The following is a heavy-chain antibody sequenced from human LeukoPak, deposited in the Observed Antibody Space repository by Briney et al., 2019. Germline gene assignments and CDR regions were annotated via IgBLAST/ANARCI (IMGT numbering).Heavy chain of an antibody. CDR2: IYYSGNT. V-gene: IGHV4-59*01. Sequence: SETLSLTCTVSGGXISSYYCSWIRQPPGKGLEWIGYIYYSGNTNYNPSLKSRVTISVDKSKNQFSLNLSSVTAADTAVYFCARRRGDSIDYWGQGTLVTVSS. CDR3: ARRRGDSIDY. J-gene: IGHJ4*02. D-gene: IGHD2-21*02. CDR1: GGXISSYY.